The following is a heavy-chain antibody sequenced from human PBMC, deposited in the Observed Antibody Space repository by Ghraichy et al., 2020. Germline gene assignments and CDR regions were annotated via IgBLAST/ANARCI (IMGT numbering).Heavy chain of an antibody. Sequence: SQTLSLTCTVSGGSISSYYWSWIRQPPGKGLEWIGYIYYSGSTNYNPSLKSRVTISVDTSKNQFSLKLSSVTAADTAVYYCARAGRLLATNWFDPWGQGTLVTVSS. J-gene: IGHJ5*02. V-gene: IGHV4-59*01. D-gene: IGHD3-10*01. CDR2: IYYSGST. CDR3: ARAGRLLATNWFDP. CDR1: GGSISSYY.